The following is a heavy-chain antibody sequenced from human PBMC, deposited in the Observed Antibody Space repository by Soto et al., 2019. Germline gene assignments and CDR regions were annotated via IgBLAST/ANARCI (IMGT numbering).Heavy chain of an antibody. Sequence: ASVKVSCKASGYTFTSYAMHWVRQAPGQRLEWMGWISAYNGNTNYAQKLQGRVTMTTDTSTSTAYMELRSLRSDDTAVYYCARLGYYGDYSQIYYYYGMDVWGQGTTVTVSS. CDR3: ARLGYYGDYSQIYYYYGMDV. J-gene: IGHJ6*02. CDR1: GYTFTSYA. V-gene: IGHV1-18*01. CDR2: ISAYNGNT. D-gene: IGHD4-17*01.